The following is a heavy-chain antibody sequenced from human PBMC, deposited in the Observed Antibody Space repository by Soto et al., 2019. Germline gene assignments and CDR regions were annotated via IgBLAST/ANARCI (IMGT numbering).Heavy chain of an antibody. D-gene: IGHD3-3*01. J-gene: IGHJ4*02. V-gene: IGHV3-49*03. Sequence: GGSLRLSCTASGFTFGDYAMSWFRQAPGKGLEWVGFIRSKAYGGTTEYAASVKGRFTISRDDSKSIAYLQMNSLKTEDTAVYYCTRSGITIFGVVIPPGYWGQGNLVTVSS. CDR1: GFTFGDYA. CDR2: IRSKAYGGTT. CDR3: TRSGITIFGVVIPPGY.